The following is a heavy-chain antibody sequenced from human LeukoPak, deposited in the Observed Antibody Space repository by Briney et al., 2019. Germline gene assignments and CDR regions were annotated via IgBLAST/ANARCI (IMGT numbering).Heavy chain of an antibody. V-gene: IGHV3-21*01. Sequence: GGSLRLSCAASGFTFSSYSVNWVRQAPGKGLEWVSSISSSSSYIYYADSVMGRFTISRDNAKNSLYLQMNSLRAEDTAVYYCARVYCSGGSCYSFLSDYWGQGTLVTVSS. D-gene: IGHD2-15*01. J-gene: IGHJ4*02. CDR3: ARVYCSGGSCYSFLSDY. CDR1: GFTFSSYS. CDR2: ISSSSSYI.